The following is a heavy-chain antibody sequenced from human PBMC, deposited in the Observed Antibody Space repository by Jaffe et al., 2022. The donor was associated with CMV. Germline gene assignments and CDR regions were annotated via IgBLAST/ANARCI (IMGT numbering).Heavy chain of an antibody. D-gene: IGHD3-22*01. CDR1: GFTVSSNY. CDR2: IYSGGST. CDR3: ARGEKYYYDSSGYLDY. J-gene: IGHJ4*02. V-gene: IGHV3-53*01. Sequence: EVQLVESGGGLIQPGGSLRLSCAASGFTVSSNYMSWVRQAPGKGLEWVSVIYSGGSTYYADSVKGRFTISRDNSKNTLYLQMNSLRAEDTAVYYCARGEKYYYDSSGYLDYWGQGTLVTVSS.